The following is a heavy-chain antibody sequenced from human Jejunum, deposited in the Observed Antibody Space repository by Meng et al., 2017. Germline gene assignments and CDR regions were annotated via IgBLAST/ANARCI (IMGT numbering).Heavy chain of an antibody. CDR3: TKDTTAGDFFTSDY. J-gene: IGHJ4*02. CDR2: IRGSDGLT. Sequence: GGSLRLSCAASGFSFSIYGMSWVRQAPGKGLEWVSSIRGSDGLTYYADSVKGRFTISSDASKNMLFLQMNSLRAEDTAVYYCTKDTTAGDFFTSDYWGQGTLVTVSS. D-gene: IGHD2/OR15-2a*01. CDR1: GFSFSIYG. V-gene: IGHV3-23*01.